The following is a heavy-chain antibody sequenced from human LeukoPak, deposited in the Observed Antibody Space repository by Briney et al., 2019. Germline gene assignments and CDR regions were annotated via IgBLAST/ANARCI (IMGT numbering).Heavy chain of an antibody. CDR1: GFTFSSYA. D-gene: IGHD3-3*01. J-gene: IGHJ6*03. V-gene: IGHV3-23*01. CDR3: AKGRGVRFLEWLFENYYYMDV. CDR2: ISGSGGST. Sequence: PGGSLRLSCAASGFTFSSYAMSWVRQAPGKGLEWVSAISGSGGSTYYADSVKGRFTISRDNSKNTLYLQMNSLRAEDTAVYYCAKGRGVRFLEWLFENYYYMDVWGKGTTVTVSS.